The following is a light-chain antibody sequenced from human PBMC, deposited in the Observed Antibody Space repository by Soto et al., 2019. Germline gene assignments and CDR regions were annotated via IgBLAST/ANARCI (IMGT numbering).Light chain of an antibody. CDR2: SND. CDR1: SCNIETND. CDR3: ATWDDSLSGVV. Sequence: QSVLTQPPSASGTPGQRVTISCSGSSCNIETNDIYWHQQLPGSAPKLLIYSNDQRPSGVPDRFSASKSGTSASLAISGRRSEDEAEYFCATWDDSLSGVVFGGGTKLTVL. V-gene: IGLV1-47*02. J-gene: IGLJ2*01.